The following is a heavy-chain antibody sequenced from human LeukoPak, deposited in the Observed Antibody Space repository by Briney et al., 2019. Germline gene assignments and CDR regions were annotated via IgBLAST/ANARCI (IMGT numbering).Heavy chain of an antibody. CDR3: ARHQDNLTGPDY. D-gene: IGHD3-9*01. V-gene: IGHV5-10-1*01. Sequence: GESLKTSCKGLGYRFTSYWIGWVRQIPGKGLDGMGRIDPRDSYTNYRPSFQGHVTISADKSISTAYLQWSSLKASDTAMDYCARHQDNLTGPDYWGQGTLVTVSS. J-gene: IGHJ4*02. CDR1: GYRFTSYW. CDR2: IDPRDSYT.